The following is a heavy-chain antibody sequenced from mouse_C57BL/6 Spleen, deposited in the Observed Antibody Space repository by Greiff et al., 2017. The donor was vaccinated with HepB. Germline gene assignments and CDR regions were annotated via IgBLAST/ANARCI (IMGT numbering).Heavy chain of an antibody. Sequence: QVQLQQSGAELARPGASVKLSCKASGYTFTSYGISWVKQRTGQGLEWIGEIYPRSGNTYYNEKFKGKATLTADKSSSTAYMELRSLTSEDSAVYFCASSDGYYFAYWGQGTLVTVSA. CDR1: GYTFTSYG. CDR2: IYPRSGNT. V-gene: IGHV1-81*01. J-gene: IGHJ3*01. D-gene: IGHD2-3*01. CDR3: ASSDGYYFAY.